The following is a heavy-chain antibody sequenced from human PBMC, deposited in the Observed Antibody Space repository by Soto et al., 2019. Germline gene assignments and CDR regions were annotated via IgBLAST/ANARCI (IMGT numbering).Heavy chain of an antibody. Sequence: QVQLQESGPGLVKPSETLSLTCTVSGGSIGNSYWSWIRQSPGKGLEWIGYIYYSGSSNYNPSLKRRVSITVDTAKNQFSPKLSSVTAADTAVYYCARNSSSWPIFDYWGQGTLVIVSS. J-gene: IGHJ4*02. D-gene: IGHD6-13*01. CDR3: ARNSSSWPIFDY. V-gene: IGHV4-59*08. CDR1: GGSIGNSY. CDR2: IYYSGSS.